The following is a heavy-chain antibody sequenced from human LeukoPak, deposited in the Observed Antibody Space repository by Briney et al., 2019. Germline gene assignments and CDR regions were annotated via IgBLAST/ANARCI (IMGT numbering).Heavy chain of an antibody. Sequence: SETLSLTCTVSGGPISGYLWTWIRQPPGKGLEWIGYVYDNGDTKYHTSFTGRVSISVDVSKNQFSLKLTSVLAADTADYFCARQSDYDIDTSHYMDVWGKGTTVTVSS. CDR1: GGPISGYL. CDR2: VYDNGDT. V-gene: IGHV4-59*01. J-gene: IGHJ6*03. D-gene: IGHD3-22*01. CDR3: ARQSDYDIDTSHYMDV.